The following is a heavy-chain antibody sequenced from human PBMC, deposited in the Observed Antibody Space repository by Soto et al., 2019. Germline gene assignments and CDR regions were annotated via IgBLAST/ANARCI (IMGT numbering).Heavy chain of an antibody. D-gene: IGHD2-15*01. V-gene: IGHV4-59*01. CDR2: IYYSGST. J-gene: IGHJ5*02. CDR1: GGSISSYY. CDR3: ARDVGYCSGGSCGNWFDP. Sequence: SETLSLTCTVSGGSISSYYWSWIRQPPGKGLEWIGYIYYSGSTNYNPSLKSRVTISVDTSKNQFSLKLSSVTAADTAVYYCARDVGYCSGGSCGNWFDPWGQGTLVTVS.